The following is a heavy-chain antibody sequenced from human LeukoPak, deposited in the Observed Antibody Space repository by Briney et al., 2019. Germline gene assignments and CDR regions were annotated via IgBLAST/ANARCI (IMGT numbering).Heavy chain of an antibody. V-gene: IGHV3-53*01. Sequence: GGSLRLSCAASGFTVSSNYMSWVRQAPGKGLEWVSVIYSGGSTYYADSAKGRFTISRDNSKNTLYLQMNSLRAEDTAVYYCAKDIGSSGFWSGLDYWGQGTLATVSS. J-gene: IGHJ4*02. CDR2: IYSGGST. CDR3: AKDIGSSGFWSGLDY. CDR1: GFTVSSNY. D-gene: IGHD3-3*01.